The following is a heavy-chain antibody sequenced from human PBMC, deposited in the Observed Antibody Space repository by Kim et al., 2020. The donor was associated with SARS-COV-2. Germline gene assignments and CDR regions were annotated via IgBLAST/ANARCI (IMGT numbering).Heavy chain of an antibody. Sequence: NPSLKSRVTISVETSKNQFSLKLSSVTAADTAVYYCASCSGGSCYSGFDPWGQGTLVTVSS. V-gene: IGHV4-34*01. CDR3: ASCSGGSCYSGFDP. J-gene: IGHJ5*02. D-gene: IGHD2-15*01.